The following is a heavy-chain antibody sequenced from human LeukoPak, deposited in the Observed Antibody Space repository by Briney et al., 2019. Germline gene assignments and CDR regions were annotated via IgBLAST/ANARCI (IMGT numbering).Heavy chain of an antibody. Sequence: SETLSLTCTVSGGSVSSGSYYWSWIRQPPGKGLEWIGYIYYSGSTNYNPSLKSRVTISVDTSKNQFSLKLSSVTAADTAVYYCARSRYYDILTGYYRGLDFDYWGQGTLVTVPS. J-gene: IGHJ4*02. D-gene: IGHD3-9*01. CDR3: ARSRYYDILTGYYRGLDFDY. CDR2: IYYSGST. CDR1: GGSVSSGSYY. V-gene: IGHV4-61*01.